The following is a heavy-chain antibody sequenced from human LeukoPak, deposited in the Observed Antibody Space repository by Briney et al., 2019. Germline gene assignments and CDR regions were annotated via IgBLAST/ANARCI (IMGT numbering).Heavy chain of an antibody. CDR1: GFTFSSYA. Sequence: GGSLRLSCAASGFTFSSYAMSWVRQAPGKGLEWVSAISGSGGSTYYADSVKGRFTISRDNSKNTLYLQMNSLRAEDTAVYYCARGNRRIAALPGDAFDIWGQGTMVTVSS. CDR3: ARGNRRIAALPGDAFDI. J-gene: IGHJ3*02. D-gene: IGHD6-6*01. CDR2: ISGSGGST. V-gene: IGHV3-23*01.